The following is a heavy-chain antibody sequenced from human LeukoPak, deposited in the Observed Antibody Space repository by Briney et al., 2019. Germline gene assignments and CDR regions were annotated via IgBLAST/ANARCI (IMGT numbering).Heavy chain of an antibody. D-gene: IGHD3-22*01. Sequence: SQTLSLTCTVSGGSISSGSYYWSWIRQPAGKGLEWIGRIYTSGSTNYNPSLKNRVTISVDTSKNQFSLKLSSVTAADTAVYYCARLRYYYDSSGYYRDYWGQGTLVTVSS. CDR3: ARLRYYYDSSGYYRDY. J-gene: IGHJ4*02. CDR1: GGSISSGSYY. V-gene: IGHV4-61*02. CDR2: IYTSGST.